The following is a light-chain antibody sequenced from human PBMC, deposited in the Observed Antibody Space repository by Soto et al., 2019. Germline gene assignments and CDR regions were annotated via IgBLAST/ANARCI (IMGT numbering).Light chain of an antibody. CDR3: SSYAGSNNFV. CDR2: EVS. V-gene: IGLV2-8*01. CDR1: SSDVGGYIY. J-gene: IGLJ1*01. Sequence: QSVLTQPPSASGSPGQSVTISCTGTSSDVGGYIYVSWYQHYPGKAPKLLLYEVSNRPSGVPDRFSGSKSGNTASLTVSGLQAEDEADYYCSSYAGSNNFVFGTGTKVTVL.